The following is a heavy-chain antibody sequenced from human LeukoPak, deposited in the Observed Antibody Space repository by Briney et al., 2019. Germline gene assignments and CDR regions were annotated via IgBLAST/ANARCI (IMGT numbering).Heavy chain of an antibody. CDR2: IYYSGST. Sequence: SETLSLTCTVSGGSISSYYRSWIRQPPGKGLEWIGYIYYSGSTNYNPSLKSRVTISVDTSKNHFSLKLSSVTAADTAVYYCARGYCSGGSCYSMGYYYYYMDVWGKGTTVTVSS. CDR1: GGSISSYY. V-gene: IGHV4-59*01. D-gene: IGHD2-15*01. J-gene: IGHJ6*03. CDR3: ARGYCSGGSCYSMGYYYYYMDV.